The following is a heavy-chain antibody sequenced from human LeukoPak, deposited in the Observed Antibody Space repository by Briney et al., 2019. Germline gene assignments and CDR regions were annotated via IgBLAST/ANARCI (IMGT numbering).Heavy chain of an antibody. CDR3: ATVTRSPYC. CDR2: ISWNSGSI. Sequence: HTGGSLRLSRAASGFTFDDYAMHWVRQAPGKGLEWVSGISWNSGSIGYADSVKGRFTISRDNAKNSLYLQMNSLRAEDTALYYCATVTRSPYCWGQGTLVTVSS. D-gene: IGHD4-17*01. CDR1: GFTFDDYA. V-gene: IGHV3-9*01. J-gene: IGHJ4*02.